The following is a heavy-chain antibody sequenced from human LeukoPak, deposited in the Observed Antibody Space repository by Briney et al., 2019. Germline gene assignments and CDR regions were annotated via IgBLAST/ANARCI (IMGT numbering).Heavy chain of an antibody. V-gene: IGHV1-24*01. D-gene: IGHD3-16*02. J-gene: IGHJ4*02. CDR3: ARSAVVLPYYFDS. Sequence: GASVKVSCKVSGHTLTELSIHWVRQAPGKGLEWMGFFDPEDGQAMYPQNFQGRISITEDTSTDTVHMELRSLTSEDTAAYYCARSAVVLPYYFDSWGQGTLVIVSS. CDR1: GHTLTELS. CDR2: FDPEDGQA.